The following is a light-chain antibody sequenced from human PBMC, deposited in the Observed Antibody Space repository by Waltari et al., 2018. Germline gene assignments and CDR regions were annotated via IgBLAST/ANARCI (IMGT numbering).Light chain of an antibody. CDR2: YDS. Sequence: SYVVTQSPSVSVAPGATARITCGGDNIGSKSVHWYQQRPGQAPVLVISYDSDRPSGIAERFSGSNAGNTATLTIRWVEAEDEADYYCLVWHSTIDHQGVFGGGTKLTVL. V-gene: IGLV3-21*04. CDR1: NIGSKS. CDR3: LVWHSTIDHQGV. J-gene: IGLJ2*01.